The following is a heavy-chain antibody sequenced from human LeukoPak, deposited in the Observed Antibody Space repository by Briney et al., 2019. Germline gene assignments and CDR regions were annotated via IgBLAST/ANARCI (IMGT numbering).Heavy chain of an antibody. V-gene: IGHV3-21*01. CDR3: ARSGPYSSGRWGY. J-gene: IGHJ4*02. D-gene: IGHD6-19*01. CDR1: GFTFSSYS. Sequence: PGGSLRLSCAASGFTFSSYSMNWVRQAPGKGLEWVSSISSSSSYIYYADSVKGRFTISRDNAKNSLYLQMNSLRAEDTAVYYCARSGPYSSGRWGYWGQGTLVTVSS. CDR2: ISSSSSYI.